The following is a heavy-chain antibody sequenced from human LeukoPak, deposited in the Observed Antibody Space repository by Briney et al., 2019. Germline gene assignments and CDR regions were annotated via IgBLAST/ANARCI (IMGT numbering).Heavy chain of an antibody. D-gene: IGHD3-10*01. J-gene: IGHJ5*02. CDR3: ARVPQAYGSGSYRSYNWFDP. Sequence: ASVKVSCKASGYTFTSYGISWVRQAPGQGLEWMGWISAYNGNTNYAQKLQGRVTMTTDTSTSTAYMELRSLGSDDTAVYYCARVPQAYGSGSYRSYNWFDPWGQGTLVTVSS. CDR1: GYTFTSYG. CDR2: ISAYNGNT. V-gene: IGHV1-18*01.